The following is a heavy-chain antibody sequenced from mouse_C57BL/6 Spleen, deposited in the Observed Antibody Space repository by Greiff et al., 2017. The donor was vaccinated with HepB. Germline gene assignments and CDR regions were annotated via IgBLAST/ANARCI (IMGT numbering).Heavy chain of an antibody. Sequence: VQLQQPGAELVRPGSSVKLSCKASGYTFTSYWMHWVKQRPIQGLEWIGNIDPSDSETHYNQKFKDKATLTVDKSSSTAYMQLSSLTSEDSAVYYCARSYYDYGYYAMDYWGQGTSGTVSS. CDR1: GYTFTSYW. J-gene: IGHJ4*01. D-gene: IGHD2-4*01. CDR2: IDPSDSET. CDR3: ARSYYDYGYYAMDY. V-gene: IGHV1-52*01.